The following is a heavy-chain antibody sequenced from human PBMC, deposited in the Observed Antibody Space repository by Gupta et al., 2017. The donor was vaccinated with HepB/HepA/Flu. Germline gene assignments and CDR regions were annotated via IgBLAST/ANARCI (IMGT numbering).Heavy chain of an antibody. CDR1: GFPFGRRA. Sequence: EVHLLESGGGLVQPGGSLRLSCAASGFPFGRRALRWVRQAPGQGLEWVSSIRVSGDNTYYADSVKGRFTISRDNSKNTLYLQMNSLRAEDTAVYYCAKDLTGTYSDYFDYWGQGTLVTVAS. V-gene: IGHV3-23*01. D-gene: IGHD1-26*01. CDR3: AKDLTGTYSDYFDY. J-gene: IGHJ4*02. CDR2: IRVSGDNT.